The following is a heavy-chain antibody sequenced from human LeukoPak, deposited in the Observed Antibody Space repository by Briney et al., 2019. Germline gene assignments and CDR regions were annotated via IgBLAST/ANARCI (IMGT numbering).Heavy chain of an antibody. CDR1: GYTFTRYY. J-gene: IGHJ4*02. Sequence: ASVKVSFKASGYTFTRYYMHWVRQAPGQGLEWMGWIHPNSCDTNYAQKFQGRVTINRDTPISTAYMDLSRLRSDDTAVYICARGPKNYGGDAVSGGWGQGTLVT. CDR2: IHPNSCDT. CDR3: ARGPKNYGGDAVSGG. D-gene: IGHD4-23*01. V-gene: IGHV1-2*02.